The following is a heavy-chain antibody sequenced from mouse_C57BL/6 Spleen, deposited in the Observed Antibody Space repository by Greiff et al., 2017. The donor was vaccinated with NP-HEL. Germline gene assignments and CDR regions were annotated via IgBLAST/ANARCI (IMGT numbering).Heavy chain of an antibody. CDR3: ARDYDGGYWFAY. Sequence: EVKLVESGGGLVKPGGSLKLSCAASGFTFSDYGMHWVRQAPEKGLEWVAYISSGSSTIYYADTVKGRFTISRDNAKNTLFLQMTSLRSEDTAMYYCARDYDGGYWFAYWGQGTLVTVSA. V-gene: IGHV5-17*01. CDR1: GFTFSDYG. D-gene: IGHD2-4*01. J-gene: IGHJ3*01. CDR2: ISSGSSTI.